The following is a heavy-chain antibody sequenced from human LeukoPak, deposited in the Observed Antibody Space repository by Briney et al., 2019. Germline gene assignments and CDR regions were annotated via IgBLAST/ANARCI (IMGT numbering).Heavy chain of an antibody. CDR2: INPSGGST. V-gene: IGHV1-46*01. CDR3: ARSTAMVPFDY. D-gene: IGHD5-18*01. CDR1: GSTFTSYY. J-gene: IGHJ4*02. Sequence: GASVKVSCKASGSTFTSYYMHWVRQAPGQGLEWMGIINPSGGSTSYAQKFQGRVTMTRDTSTSTVYMELSSLRSEDTAVYYCARSTAMVPFDYWGQGTLVTVSS.